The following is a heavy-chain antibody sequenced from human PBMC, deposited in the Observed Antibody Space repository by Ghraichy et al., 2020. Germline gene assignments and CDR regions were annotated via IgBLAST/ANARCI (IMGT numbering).Heavy chain of an antibody. D-gene: IGHD3-10*01. CDR3: ARDHYYHGSGRDYYYYGMDV. CDR2: IYYSGST. J-gene: IGHJ6*02. V-gene: IGHV4-61*01. CDR1: GGSVSSGSYY. Sequence: SETLSLTCTVSGGSVSSGSYYWSWIRQPPGKGLEWIGYIYYSGSTNYNPSLKSRVTISVDTSKNQFSLKLSSVTAADTAVYYCARDHYYHGSGRDYYYYGMDVWGQGTTVTVSS.